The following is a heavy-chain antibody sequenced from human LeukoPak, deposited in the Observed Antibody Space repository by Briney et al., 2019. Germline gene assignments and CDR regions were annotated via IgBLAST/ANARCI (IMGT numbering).Heavy chain of an antibody. CDR2: IKQDGSEK. CDR3: ARIPISSSWYGPDY. J-gene: IGHJ4*02. D-gene: IGHD6-13*01. CDR1: GSTFSSYW. Sequence: GGSLRLSCTASGSTFSSYWMSWVRQAPGKGLEWVANIKQDGSEKNYVDSVKGRFTISRDNAKNSLYLQMNSLRAEDTAVYYCARIPISSSWYGPDYWGQGTLVTVSS. V-gene: IGHV3-7*01.